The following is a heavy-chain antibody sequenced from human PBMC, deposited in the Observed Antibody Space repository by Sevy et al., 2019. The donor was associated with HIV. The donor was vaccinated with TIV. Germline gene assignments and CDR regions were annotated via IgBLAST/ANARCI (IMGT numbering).Heavy chain of an antibody. J-gene: IGHJ4*02. Sequence: GGSLRLSCAASGFTFAKYSMSWVRQAPGNGLEWVSTFSFGCGRINYADSVKGRFTISRDDSKNTLFLQMNSLGAEDTATYFCAREGCTQPHDYWGQGTLVTVSS. CDR1: GFTFAKYS. V-gene: IGHV3-23*01. CDR3: AREGCTQPHDY. D-gene: IGHD2-8*01. CDR2: FSFGCGRI.